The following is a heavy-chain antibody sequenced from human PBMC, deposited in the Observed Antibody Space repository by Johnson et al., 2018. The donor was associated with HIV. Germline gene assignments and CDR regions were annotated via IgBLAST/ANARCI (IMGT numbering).Heavy chain of an antibody. D-gene: IGHD5-12*01. CDR2: ISYDGSNK. Sequence: QVQLVESGGGVVQPGRSLRLSCAASGFTFSSYAMHWVRQAPGKGLEWVAVISYDGSNKYYADAVKGRFTISRDNSKNTLYLQMNSLRAEDTAVYYCARVGWATSDAFDIWGPGTMVTVSS. CDR3: ARVGWATSDAFDI. V-gene: IGHV3-30-3*01. J-gene: IGHJ3*02. CDR1: GFTFSSYA.